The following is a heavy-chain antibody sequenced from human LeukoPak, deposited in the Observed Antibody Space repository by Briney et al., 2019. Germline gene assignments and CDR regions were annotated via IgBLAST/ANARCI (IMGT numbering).Heavy chain of an antibody. CDR2: IGSDGKTT. Sequence: QPGRSLRLSCAASGFTFSTYGTHWVRQAPGKGLEWVAVIGSDGKTTYYADSVKGRFTISRDNSKNTLYLQMSSLRAEDTAVYYCARNSRDRYFDWFFAFDIWGQGTMVTVSS. V-gene: IGHV3-33*08. J-gene: IGHJ3*02. CDR1: GFTFSTYG. CDR3: ARNSRDRYFDWFFAFDI. D-gene: IGHD3-9*01.